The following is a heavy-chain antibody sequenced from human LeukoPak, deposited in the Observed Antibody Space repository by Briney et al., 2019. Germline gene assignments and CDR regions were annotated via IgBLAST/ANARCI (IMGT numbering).Heavy chain of an antibody. CDR2: ISSSSSTI. Sequence: PGGSLRLSCAASGFTFSSYSMNWVRQAPGKGLEWVSYISSSSSTIYYADSVKGRFTISRDNSKNTLYLQMNSLSAEDTALYYCAKRELLDYWGQGTLVTVSS. CDR1: GFTFSSYS. D-gene: IGHD1-26*01. CDR3: AKRELLDY. J-gene: IGHJ4*02. V-gene: IGHV3-48*01.